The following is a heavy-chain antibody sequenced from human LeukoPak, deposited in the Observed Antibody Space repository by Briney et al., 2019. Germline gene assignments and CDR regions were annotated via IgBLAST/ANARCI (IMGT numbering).Heavy chain of an antibody. D-gene: IGHD3-16*01. J-gene: IGHJ4*02. V-gene: IGHV3-23*01. CDR3: AKDPPHVSWLFDY. Sequence: PGGSLRLSCAASGFTFSSYEMNWVRQAPGKGLEWVSAITNSGGTTYYADSVKGRFTISRDNSKNTLYLQMNSLRAEDTAVYYCAKDPPHVSWLFDYWGQGTLVTVSS. CDR2: ITNSGGTT. CDR1: GFTFSSYE.